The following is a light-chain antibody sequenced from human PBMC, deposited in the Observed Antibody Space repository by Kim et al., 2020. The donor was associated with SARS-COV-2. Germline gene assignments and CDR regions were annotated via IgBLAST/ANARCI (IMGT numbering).Light chain of an antibody. V-gene: IGLV2-8*01. J-gene: IGLJ3*02. CDR2: EVS. Sequence: QSALTQPPSASGSPGQSVTISCTGTSRDVGGYKYVSWYQQHPGKAPKLIIYEVSERPSGVPDRFSGSKSGNTASLTVSGLQAEDEADYYCSSQGASIVVFGGGTQLTVL. CDR1: SRDVGGYKY. CDR3: SSQGASIVV.